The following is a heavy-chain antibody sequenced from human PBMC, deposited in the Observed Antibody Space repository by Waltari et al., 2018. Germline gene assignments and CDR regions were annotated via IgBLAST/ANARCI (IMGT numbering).Heavy chain of an antibody. D-gene: IGHD3-3*01. Sequence: QVQLQESGPGLVKPSQTLSLTCTFSGGSISRGGYYWSWICQPPGKGLEWIGYIYYSGSTYYNPSLKSRVTISVDTSKNQFSLKRSSVTAADTAVYYCARVRFLEWLVIDYWGQGTLVTVSS. CDR1: GGSISRGGYY. CDR3: ARVRFLEWLVIDY. V-gene: IGHV4-31*03. CDR2: IYYSGST. J-gene: IGHJ4*02.